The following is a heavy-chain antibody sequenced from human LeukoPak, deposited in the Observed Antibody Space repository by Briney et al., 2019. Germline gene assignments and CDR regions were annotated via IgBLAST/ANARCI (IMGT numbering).Heavy chain of an antibody. CDR2: INPNSGGT. J-gene: IGHJ4*02. CDR1: GYTFTGYY. D-gene: IGHD3-22*01. V-gene: IGHV1-2*02. Sequence: EASVKVSCKASGYTFTGYYMNWVRQAPGQGLEWMGWINPNSGGTNYAQKFQGRVTMTRDTSISTAYMELSRLRSDDTAVYYCASSITMIVVVTPAPNFDYWGQGTLVTVSS. CDR3: ASSITMIVVVTPAPNFDY.